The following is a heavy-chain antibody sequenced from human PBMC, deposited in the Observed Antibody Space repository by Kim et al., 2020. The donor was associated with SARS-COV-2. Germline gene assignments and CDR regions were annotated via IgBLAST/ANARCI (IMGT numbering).Heavy chain of an antibody. CDR1: GYTFTSYD. D-gene: IGHD3-22*01. J-gene: IGHJ6*02. CDR3: ARGRGGRVVVVITTFYYYGMDV. V-gene: IGHV1-8*01. CDR2: MNPNSGNT. Sequence: ASVKVSCKASGYTFTSYDINWVRQATGQGLEWMGWMNPNSGNTGYAQKFQGRVTMTRNTSISTAYMELSSLRSEDTAVYYCARGRGGRVVVVITTFYYYGMDVWGQGTTVTVSS.